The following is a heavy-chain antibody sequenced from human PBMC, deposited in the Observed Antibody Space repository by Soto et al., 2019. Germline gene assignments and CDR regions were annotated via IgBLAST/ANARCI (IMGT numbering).Heavy chain of an antibody. CDR2: IIPIFGTA. V-gene: IGHV1-69*13. J-gene: IGHJ3*02. CDR1: GGTFSSYA. Sequence: SVKVSCKASGGTFSSYAISWVRQAPGQGLEWMGGIIPIFGTANYAQKFQGRVTITADESTSTAYMELSSLRSEDTAVYYCARPRTLDGHDAFDIWGQGTMVTVSS. CDR3: ARPRTLDGHDAFDI.